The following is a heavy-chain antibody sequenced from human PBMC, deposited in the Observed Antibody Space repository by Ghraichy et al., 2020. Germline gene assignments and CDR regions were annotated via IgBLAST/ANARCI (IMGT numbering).Heavy chain of an antibody. CDR2: INTNTGNP. D-gene: IGHD2-21*01. J-gene: IGHJ2*01. V-gene: IGHV7-4-1*02. Sequence: ASVKVSCKASGYTFTNYALNWVRQAPGQGLEWMGWINTNTGNPTYAQGFTGRFVFSLDTSATTAYLQISSLEAEDTAIYYCAQPRDLIYWYFDLWGRGTLVTVSS. CDR3: AQPRDLIYWYFDL. CDR1: GYTFTNYA.